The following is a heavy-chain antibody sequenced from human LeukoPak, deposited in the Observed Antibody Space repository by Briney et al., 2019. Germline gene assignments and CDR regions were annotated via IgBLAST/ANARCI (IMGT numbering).Heavy chain of an antibody. J-gene: IGHJ4*02. D-gene: IGHD3-10*01. V-gene: IGHV3-30-3*01. CDR3: ARDLSGSYMSDY. CDR2: ISHDRSNN. CDR1: GFTFSNYA. Sequence: GGSLRLSCAASGFTFSNYAMHWARQAPGKGLEWVAFISHDRSNNCHADSVKGRFTISRDNTKNTLYLQMNSLTDEDTAVYYCARDLSGSYMSDYWGQGTLVTVSS.